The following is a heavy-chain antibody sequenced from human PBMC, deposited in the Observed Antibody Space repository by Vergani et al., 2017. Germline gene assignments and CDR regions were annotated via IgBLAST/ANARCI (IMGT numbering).Heavy chain of an antibody. CDR3: ARTGGGQYYDFWSGYYTSTDWFDP. V-gene: IGHV1-2*02. Sequence: QVQLVQSGAEVKKPGASVKVSCKASGYTFTGYYMHWVRQAPGQGLEWMGWINPNSGGTNYAQKFQGRVTMTRDTSISTAYMELRRLRSDDTAVYYCARTGGGQYYDFWSGYYTSTDWFDPWGQGTLVTVSS. CDR1: GYTFTGYY. CDR2: INPNSGGT. J-gene: IGHJ5*02. D-gene: IGHD3-3*01.